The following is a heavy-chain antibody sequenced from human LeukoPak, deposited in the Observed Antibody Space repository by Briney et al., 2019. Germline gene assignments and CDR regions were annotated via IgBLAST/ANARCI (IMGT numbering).Heavy chain of an antibody. V-gene: IGHV4-34*01. CDR2: INHSGST. CDR1: GGSFSGYY. J-gene: IGHJ4*02. D-gene: IGHD3-10*01. CDR3: ARQTGDDLLDY. Sequence: PSETLSLTCAVYGGSFSGYYWSWIRQPPGKGLEWIGEINHSGSTNYNPSLKSRVTISVDTSKNQFSLKLSSVTAADTAVYYCARQTGDDLLDYWGQGTLVTVSS.